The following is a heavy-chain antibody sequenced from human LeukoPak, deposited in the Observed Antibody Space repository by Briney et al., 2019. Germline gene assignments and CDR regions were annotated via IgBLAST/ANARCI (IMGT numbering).Heavy chain of an antibody. CDR3: AKDHGVDFWSGEGDYFDY. V-gene: IGHV3-30*18. Sequence: GGSLRLSCAASGFTFSSYGMHWVRQAPGKGLEWGAVISYDGSNKYYADSVKGRFTISRDNSKNTLYLQMNSLRAEDTAVYYCAKDHGVDFWSGEGDYFDYWGQGTLVTVSS. D-gene: IGHD3-3*01. CDR1: GFTFSSYG. J-gene: IGHJ4*02. CDR2: ISYDGSNK.